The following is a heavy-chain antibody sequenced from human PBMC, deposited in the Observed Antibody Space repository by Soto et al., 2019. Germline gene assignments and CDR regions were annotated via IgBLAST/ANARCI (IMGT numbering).Heavy chain of an antibody. D-gene: IGHD5-12*01. CDR2: IIPIFGTA. CDR3: ARDLHRDGYTPAGGGDWYFDL. V-gene: IGHV1-69*12. CDR1: GGTFSSYA. Sequence: QVQLVQSGAEVKKPGSSVKVSCKASGGTFSSYAISWVRQAPGQGLEWMGGIIPIFGTANYAQKFQGRVTITADESSSKAYMELSSLGSEDTAVYYCARDLHRDGYTPAGGGDWYFDLWGRGTLVTVSS. J-gene: IGHJ2*01.